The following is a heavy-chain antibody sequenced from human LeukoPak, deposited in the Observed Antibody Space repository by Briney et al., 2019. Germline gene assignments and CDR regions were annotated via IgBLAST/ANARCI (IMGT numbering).Heavy chain of an antibody. Sequence: GGSLRLSCAASGFTFSIYSMSWVRQAPGKGLEWVSFISSRSSIYYADSVKGRFTVSRDNAKNSLYLQMDSLRAEDTAVYYCAREDTTETTEYYYYYGMDVWGHGTTVTVSS. CDR1: GFTFSIYS. J-gene: IGHJ6*02. V-gene: IGHV3-69-1*01. CDR2: ISSRSSI. D-gene: IGHD4-17*01. CDR3: AREDTTETTEYYYYYGMDV.